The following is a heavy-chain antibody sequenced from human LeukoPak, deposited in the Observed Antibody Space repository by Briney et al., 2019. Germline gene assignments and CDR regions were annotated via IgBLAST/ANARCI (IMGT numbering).Heavy chain of an antibody. D-gene: IGHD3-22*01. CDR3: ARDPYYYDSSGYYYLSAFDI. CDR2: MNPNSGNT. CDR1: GYTFTSYD. V-gene: IGHV1-8*01. Sequence: GASVKVSCKASGYTFTSYDINWVRQATGQGLEWMGWMNPNSGNTGYAQKFQGRVTMTRNTSISTAYMELSSLRSEDTAVYYCARDPYYYDSSGYYYLSAFDIWGQGTMVTVSS. J-gene: IGHJ3*02.